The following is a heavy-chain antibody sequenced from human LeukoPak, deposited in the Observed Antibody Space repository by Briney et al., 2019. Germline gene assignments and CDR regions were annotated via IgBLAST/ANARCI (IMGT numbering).Heavy chain of an antibody. Sequence: SETLSLTCTVSGDSITSSSYSWGWIRQPPGKGLEWIGYIYYSGSTYYNPSLKSRVTISVDTSKNQFSLKLSSVTAADTAVYYCARALWGATNYWGQGTLVTVSS. J-gene: IGHJ4*02. CDR2: IYYSGST. D-gene: IGHD5-12*01. V-gene: IGHV4-39*07. CDR1: GDSITSSSYS. CDR3: ARALWGATNY.